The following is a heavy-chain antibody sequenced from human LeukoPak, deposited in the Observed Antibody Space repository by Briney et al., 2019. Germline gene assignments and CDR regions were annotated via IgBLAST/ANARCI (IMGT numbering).Heavy chain of an antibody. CDR1: GFTFGDYA. Sequence: GGSLRLSCTASGFTFGDYAMSWVRQAPGRGLEWVGFFRSKSYGGTTEYAASEKGRFTISRDDSKSIAYLQMNSLKTEDTAVYYCTRDQSSGWYGVYYYYYMDVWGKGTTVTISS. D-gene: IGHD6-19*01. CDR2: FRSKSYGGTT. V-gene: IGHV3-49*04. J-gene: IGHJ6*03. CDR3: TRDQSSGWYGVYYYYYMDV.